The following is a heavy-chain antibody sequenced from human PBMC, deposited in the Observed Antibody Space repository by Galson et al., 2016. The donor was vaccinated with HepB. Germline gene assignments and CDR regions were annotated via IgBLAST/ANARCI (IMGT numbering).Heavy chain of an antibody. Sequence: SLRLSCAASGFTFSNYDMSWVRQAPGRGLEWVSGISGSGASTTYADSVKGRFTVSRDNSKNALHLQMNSLRAEDTAMYFYARHFSGSYLGQGTLVTVSS. CDR3: ARHFSGSY. CDR2: ISGSGAST. V-gene: IGHV3-23*01. D-gene: IGHD3-22*01. J-gene: IGHJ4*02. CDR1: GFTFSNYD.